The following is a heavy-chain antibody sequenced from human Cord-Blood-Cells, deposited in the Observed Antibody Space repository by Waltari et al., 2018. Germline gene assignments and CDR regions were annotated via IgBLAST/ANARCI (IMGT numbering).Heavy chain of an antibody. CDR3: ARVQRSSANWGLIY. D-gene: IGHD7-27*01. CDR2: INPNSGGT. CDR1: GYTFTGYY. J-gene: IGHJ4*02. V-gene: IGHV1-2*02. Sequence: QVQLVHSGAEGKNPRASVKVSCKASGYTFTGYYMHRVRPAPGQGLEWMGWINPNSGGTNYAQKFQGKVTMTRATSISKAYLELSRLRSDDTAVYYCARVQRSSANWGLIYWGQGTLVTVSS.